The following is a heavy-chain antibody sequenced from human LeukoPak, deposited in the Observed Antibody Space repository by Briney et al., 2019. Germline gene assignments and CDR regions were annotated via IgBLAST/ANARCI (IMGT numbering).Heavy chain of an antibody. CDR2: INKDGSEK. Sequence: PGGSLRLSCAASGFTFSNYYMSWVRQAPGKGLEWVAHINKDGSEKYYVDSVKGRFTISRDNAKNSLYLQMNSLRAEDTAVYYCASRYYGDYVDYWGQGTLVTVSS. CDR3: ASRYYGDYVDY. J-gene: IGHJ4*02. CDR1: GFTFSNYY. D-gene: IGHD4-17*01. V-gene: IGHV3-7*01.